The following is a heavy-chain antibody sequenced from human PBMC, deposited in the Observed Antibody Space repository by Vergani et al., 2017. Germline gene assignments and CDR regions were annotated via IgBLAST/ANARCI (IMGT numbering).Heavy chain of an antibody. V-gene: IGHV3-21*01. Sequence: EVQLVESGGGLVKPGGSLRLSCAASGFTFSSYSMNWVRQAPGKGLEWVSSISSSSSYIYYADSVKGRFTISRDNAKNSLYLQMNSLRAEDTAVYYCAREGSSSHTPLGYYYYGMDVWGQGTTVTVSS. CDR1: GFTFSSYS. CDR3: AREGSSSHTPLGYYYYGMDV. J-gene: IGHJ6*02. CDR2: ISSSSSYI. D-gene: IGHD6-6*01.